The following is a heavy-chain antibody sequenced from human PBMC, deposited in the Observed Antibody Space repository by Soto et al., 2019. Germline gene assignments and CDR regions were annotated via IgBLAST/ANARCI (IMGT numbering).Heavy chain of an antibody. V-gene: IGHV1-69*01. CDR2: IIPIFGTA. D-gene: IGHD3-22*01. Sequence: QVQLVQSGAEVKKPGSSVKVSCKASGGTFSSYAISWVRQAPGQGLEWMGGIIPIFGTANYAQKFQGRVTITSDESTSTDYMELSSLRSEDTAGYYCARGKPYDSSGHDAFDIWGQGTMVTVSS. CDR3: ARGKPYDSSGHDAFDI. J-gene: IGHJ3*02. CDR1: GGTFSSYA.